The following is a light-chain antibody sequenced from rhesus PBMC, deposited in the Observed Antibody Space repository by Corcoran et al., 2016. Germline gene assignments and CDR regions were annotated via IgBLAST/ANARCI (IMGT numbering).Light chain of an antibody. J-gene: IGKJ1*01. V-gene: IGKV1-44*02. CDR1: QTISSY. CDR3: QQHDSHPWT. Sequence: DIQMTQSPSSLSASVGDRVTITCRASQTISSYLAWYQQKPGKVPKLLIYAASSLESGVPSRLSGSGSGTEFTLTISSLQPEDFATYYCQQHDSHPWTFGQGTKVVIK. CDR2: AAS.